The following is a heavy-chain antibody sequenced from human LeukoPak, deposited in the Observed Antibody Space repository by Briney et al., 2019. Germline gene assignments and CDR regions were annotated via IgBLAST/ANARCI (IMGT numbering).Heavy chain of an antibody. CDR3: ATSGSY. J-gene: IGHJ4*02. Sequence: GGSLRLSCADSGFTVSSNYMSWVRQAPGKGLEWVSVIYSGGSTYYADSVKGRFTISRDNSKNTLYLQMNSLRAEDTAVYYCATSGSYWGQGTLVTVSS. CDR1: GFTVSSNY. V-gene: IGHV3-53*01. CDR2: IYSGGST. D-gene: IGHD1-26*01.